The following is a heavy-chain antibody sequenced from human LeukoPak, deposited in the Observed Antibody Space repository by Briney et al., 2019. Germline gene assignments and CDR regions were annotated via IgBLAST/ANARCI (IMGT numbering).Heavy chain of an antibody. CDR2: IYHSGST. J-gene: IGHJ4*02. Sequence: SETLSLTCAVSGYSISSGYYWGWIRQPPGKGLEWIGSIYHSGSTYYNPSLKSRVTISVDTSKNQFSLRLTSVTAADTAVYYCASLNFDFNFDHWGQGTLVTVSS. V-gene: IGHV4-38-2*01. D-gene: IGHD3-3*01. CDR3: ASLNFDFNFDH. CDR1: GYSISSGYY.